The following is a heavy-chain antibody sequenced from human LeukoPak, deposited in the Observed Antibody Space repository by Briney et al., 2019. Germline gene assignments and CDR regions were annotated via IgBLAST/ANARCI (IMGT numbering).Heavy chain of an antibody. J-gene: IGHJ6*03. D-gene: IGHD5-12*01. Sequence: PSETLFLTCAVYGGSFSGYYWSWIRQPPGKGLEWIGEINHSGNTKYNPSLKSRVTISVDTSKNQFSLKLNSVTAADTAVYYCASRGGYRFRFTDYYYYYMDVWGNGTTVTVSS. CDR1: GGSFSGYY. V-gene: IGHV4-34*01. CDR2: INHSGNT. CDR3: ASRGGYRFRFTDYYYYYMDV.